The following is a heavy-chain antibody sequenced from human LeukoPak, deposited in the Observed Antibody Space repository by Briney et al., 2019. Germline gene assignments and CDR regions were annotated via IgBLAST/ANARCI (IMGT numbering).Heavy chain of an antibody. CDR3: ARTLPPTYYDFWSGYWYYYYYGMDV. D-gene: IGHD3-3*01. Sequence: PGGSLRLSCAASGFTFSSYGMHWVRQAPGKGLEWVAVIWYDGSNKYYADSVKGRFTISRDNSKNTLYLQMNSLRAEDTAVYYCARTLPPTYYDFWSGYWYYYYYGMDVWGQGTTVTVSS. CDR2: IWYDGSNK. J-gene: IGHJ6*02. CDR1: GFTFSSYG. V-gene: IGHV3-30*19.